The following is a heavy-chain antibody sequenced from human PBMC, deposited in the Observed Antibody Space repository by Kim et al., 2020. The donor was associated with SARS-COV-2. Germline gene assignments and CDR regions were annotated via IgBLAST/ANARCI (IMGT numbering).Heavy chain of an antibody. CDR3: ARGRKKGRTYYYYYGMVV. Sequence: GGSLRLSCAASGFTFGDYGMSWVRKAPGKGLEWFSGINWNGGSTGSADSVKGRLTISRDNAKKSQELKMKRLRAEDTALYYCARGRKKGRTYYYYYGMVV. V-gene: IGHV3-20*04. D-gene: IGHD3-10*01. CDR1: GFTFGDYG. CDR2: INWNGGST. J-gene: IGHJ6*01.